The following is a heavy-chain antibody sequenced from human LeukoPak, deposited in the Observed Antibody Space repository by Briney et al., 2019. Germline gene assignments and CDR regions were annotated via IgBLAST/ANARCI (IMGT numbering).Heavy chain of an antibody. J-gene: IGHJ6*03. D-gene: IGHD6-19*01. Sequence: GGFLRLSCAASGFAFSNFAMGWVRQSPGKGLEWLSTINGGGNTTFYSDSVKGRFTISRDNSKNTLYLHMDSLRPDDTATYYCTKELHVAVAVADYYYFYMDVWGRGTAVTVSS. CDR1: GFAFSNFA. CDR2: INGGGNTT. CDR3: TKELHVAVAVADYYYFYMDV. V-gene: IGHV3-23*01.